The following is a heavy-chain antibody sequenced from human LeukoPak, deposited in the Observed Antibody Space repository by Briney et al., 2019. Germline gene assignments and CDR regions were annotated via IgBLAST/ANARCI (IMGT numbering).Heavy chain of an antibody. D-gene: IGHD5-24*01. Sequence: PSETLSLTCTVSGASISSYDWNWIRQPPGKGLEWIGYIYYSGSTNYNPSLKSRVTISVDTSKNQFSLKLSSVTAADTAVYYCARALVEMATIWYYYYMDVWGKGTTVTVSS. J-gene: IGHJ6*03. CDR2: IYYSGST. CDR1: GASISSYD. CDR3: ARALVEMATIWYYYYMDV. V-gene: IGHV4-59*01.